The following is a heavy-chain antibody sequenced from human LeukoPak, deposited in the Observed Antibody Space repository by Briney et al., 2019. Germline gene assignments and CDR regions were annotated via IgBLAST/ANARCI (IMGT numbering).Heavy chain of an antibody. CDR3: AKAYSSSWYKQYFDY. CDR2: IRYDGSNK. Sequence: PGGSLRLSCAASGFTFSSYGMHWVRQAPGKGLEWVAFIRYDGSNKYYADSVKGRFTISRDNSKNTLYLQMNSLRAEDTAVYYCAKAYSSSWYKQYFDYWGQGTLVTVSS. CDR1: GFTFSSYG. V-gene: IGHV3-30*02. D-gene: IGHD6-13*01. J-gene: IGHJ4*02.